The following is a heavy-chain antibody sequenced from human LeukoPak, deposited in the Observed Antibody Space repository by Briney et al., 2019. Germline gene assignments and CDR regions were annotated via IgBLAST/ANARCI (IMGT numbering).Heavy chain of an antibody. V-gene: IGHV1-2*04. CDR1: GYTFTSYY. D-gene: IGHD1-26*01. CDR2: INPNSGGS. J-gene: IGHJ4*02. Sequence: ASVKVSCKASGYTFTSYYMHWVRQAPGQGLEWMGWINPNSGGSNYAQKFQGWVTMTRDTSISTAYMELSRLRSDDTAVYYCARGRELLYYFDYWGQGTLVTVSS. CDR3: ARGRELLYYFDY.